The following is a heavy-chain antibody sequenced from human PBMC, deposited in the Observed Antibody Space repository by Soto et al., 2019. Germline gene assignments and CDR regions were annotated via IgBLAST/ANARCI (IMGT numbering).Heavy chain of an antibody. CDR2: IWYDGSNK. J-gene: IGHJ4*02. CDR1: GFTFSSYG. CDR3: AGPHSSSWHSIDY. V-gene: IGHV3-33*01. Sequence: QVQLVESGGGVVQPGRSLRLSCAASGFTFSSYGMHWVRQAPGKGLEWVAVIWYDGSNKYYADSVKGRVTISRDNSKNTLYLQMNSLRAEDTAVYYCAGPHSSSWHSIDYWGQGTLVTVSS. D-gene: IGHD6-13*01.